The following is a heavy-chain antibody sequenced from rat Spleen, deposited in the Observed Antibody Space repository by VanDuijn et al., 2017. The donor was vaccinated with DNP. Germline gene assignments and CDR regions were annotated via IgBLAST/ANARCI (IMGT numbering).Heavy chain of an antibody. CDR2: ISTSGAVT. J-gene: IGHJ2*01. CDR1: GFNFSNFP. Sequence: EVQLVESGGGLVQPGRSMKLSCAASGFNFSNFPMAWVRQVSTKGLEWVATISTSGAVTYYRDSVKGRFTVSRDNAQKTLYLQMNSLGSEDTATYYCVTRGKYGGYDYWGQGVMVTVSS. D-gene: IGHD1-11*01. CDR3: VTRGKYGGYDY. V-gene: IGHV5-46*01.